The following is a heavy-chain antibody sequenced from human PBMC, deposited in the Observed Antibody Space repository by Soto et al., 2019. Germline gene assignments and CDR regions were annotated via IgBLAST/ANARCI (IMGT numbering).Heavy chain of an antibody. CDR1: GGSISSGGTGSY. V-gene: IGHV4-31*03. D-gene: IGHD1-1*01. Sequence: QVQLQESGPGLVKPSQTLSLPCTVSGGSISSGGTGSYWTWIRQLPGKGLEWIGYIYYTGNTYYNPSLKSRPTISIDTSENQFSLKLTSVTAADTAVYFCASGHDAYNVRYWGQGTLVTVSS. CDR3: ASGHDAYNVRY. CDR2: IYYTGNT. J-gene: IGHJ4*02.